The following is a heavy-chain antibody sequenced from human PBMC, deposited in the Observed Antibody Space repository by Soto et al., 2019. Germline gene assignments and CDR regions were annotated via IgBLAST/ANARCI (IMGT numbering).Heavy chain of an antibody. V-gene: IGHV4-4*07. D-gene: IGHD3-10*01. CDR3: ARDQGPFLTSGRYGMDV. J-gene: IGHJ6*02. CDR2: IYTSGST. CDR1: GGSISSYY. Sequence: PSETLSLTCTVSGGSISSYYWSWIRQPAGKGLEWIGRIYTSGSTNYNPSLKSRVTMSVDTSKNQFPLKLSSVTAADTAVYYCARDQGPFLTSGRYGMDVWGQGTTVTVSS.